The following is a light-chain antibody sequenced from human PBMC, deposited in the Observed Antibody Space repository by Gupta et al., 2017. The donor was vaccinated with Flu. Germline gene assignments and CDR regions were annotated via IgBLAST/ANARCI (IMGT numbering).Light chain of an antibody. CDR1: SSSIGNNY. CDR2: END. CDR3: GTWDSSLSTVV. J-gene: IGLJ3*02. Sequence: SSSSIGNNYVSWYQQFPGTAPKLLIYENDRRPSGFPDRFSGSKSGTSATLDITGLQTGDEADYYCGTWDSSLSTVVFGGGTKLTVL. V-gene: IGLV1-51*02.